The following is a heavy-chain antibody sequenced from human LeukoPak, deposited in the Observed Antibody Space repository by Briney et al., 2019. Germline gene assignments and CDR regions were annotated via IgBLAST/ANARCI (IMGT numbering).Heavy chain of an antibody. CDR1: GFGFSNYW. CDR3: ARDRGYSNFDY. J-gene: IGHJ4*02. Sequence: QPGGSLRLSCAASGFGFSNYWMSWVRQAPGKGLEWVANMNADGSEKNYFDSVKGRFTISRDNAQDSLYLQMSSLRAEDTAVYYCARDRGYSNFDYWGQGTLLTVSS. V-gene: IGHV3-7*01. D-gene: IGHD4-11*01. CDR2: MNADGSEK.